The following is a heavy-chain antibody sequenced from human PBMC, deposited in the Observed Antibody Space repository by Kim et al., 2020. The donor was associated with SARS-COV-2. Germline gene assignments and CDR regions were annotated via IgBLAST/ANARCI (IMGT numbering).Heavy chain of an antibody. Sequence: SLKSRVTISVDTSKNQFSLKLSSVTAADTAVYYCARARVERGYSYGPFDYWGQGTLVTVSS. D-gene: IGHD5-18*01. V-gene: IGHV4-34*13. CDR3: ARARVERGYSYGPFDY. J-gene: IGHJ4*02.